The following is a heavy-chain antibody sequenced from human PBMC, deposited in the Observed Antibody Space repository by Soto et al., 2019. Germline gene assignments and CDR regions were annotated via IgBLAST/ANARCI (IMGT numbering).Heavy chain of an antibody. D-gene: IGHD2-2*01. CDR3: ARDRVLPGATPHWFDP. CDR2: IIPIFGKT. CDR1: GGTFSSYI. J-gene: IGHJ5*02. V-gene: IGHV1-69*01. Sequence: QVQLVQSGAEVRKPGSSVKVSCKASGGTFSSYIISWVRQAPGQGLEWMGEIIPIFGKTNYAQKFQGRVTITADESTKTAYMELNSLRSEDTAVYYCARDRVLPGATPHWFDPWGQGTLVTVSS.